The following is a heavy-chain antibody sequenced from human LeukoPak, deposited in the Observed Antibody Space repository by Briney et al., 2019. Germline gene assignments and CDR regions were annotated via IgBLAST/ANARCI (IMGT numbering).Heavy chain of an antibody. J-gene: IGHJ4*02. CDR1: GGSFSGYY. D-gene: IGHD5-18*01. V-gene: IGHV4-34*01. CDR2: INHSGST. Sequence: PSETLSLTCAVYGGSFSGYYWSWIRQPPGKGLEWIGEINHSGSTNYNPSLKSRVTISVDTSKNQFSLKLSSVTAADTAVYYCATDTAPDYWGQGTLVTVSS. CDR3: ATDTAPDY.